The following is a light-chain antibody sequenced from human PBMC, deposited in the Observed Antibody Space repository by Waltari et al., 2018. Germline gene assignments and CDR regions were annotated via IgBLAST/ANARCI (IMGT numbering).Light chain of an antibody. J-gene: IGLJ3*02. CDR2: DIY. V-gene: IGLV2-11*01. Sequence: QSALTQPRSVSGSPGQSVTMSCTGTSSDIVDYEDVSWYQHHPGKAPKLIIHDIYRRPSGVPDRFSASKSGNTASLTISGLQADDEADYYCCSYTGRKTWVFGGGTKVTVL. CDR3: CSYTGRKTWV. CDR1: SSDIVDYED.